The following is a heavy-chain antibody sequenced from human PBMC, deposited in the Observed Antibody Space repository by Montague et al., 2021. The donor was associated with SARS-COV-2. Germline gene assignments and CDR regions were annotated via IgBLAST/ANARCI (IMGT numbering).Heavy chain of an antibody. CDR2: IHHGGST. V-gene: IGHV4-34*01. CDR3: ARLGDGVVLSPLLGVGPYYSYYYMDV. J-gene: IGHJ6*03. CDR1: GGSFSTYS. D-gene: IGHD3-10*01. Sequence: SETLSLTCAVHGGSFSTYSWNWIRQPPGKGLEWIGEIHHGGSTHYNPSLKSRVTISADTSKNQFSLKLTSVAAADTAVYYCARLGDGVVLSPLLGVGPYYSYYYMDVWGKGTSVTVSS.